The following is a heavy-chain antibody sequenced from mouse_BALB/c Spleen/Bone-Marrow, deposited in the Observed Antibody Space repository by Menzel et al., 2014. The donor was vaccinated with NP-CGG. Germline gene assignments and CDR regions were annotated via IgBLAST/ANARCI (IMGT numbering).Heavy chain of an antibody. CDR1: GYTFTSYW. J-gene: IGHJ4*01. CDR3: ARSGAMDY. Sequence: VQLQQSGAELARPGASVKLSCKASGYTFTSYWMQWVKQRPGQGLGWIGAIYPGDGDTRYTQKFKGKATLTADKSSSTAYMQLSSLASEDSAVYYCARSGAMDYWGQGTSVSVSS. CDR2: IYPGDGDT. V-gene: IGHV1-87*01. D-gene: IGHD3-2*02.